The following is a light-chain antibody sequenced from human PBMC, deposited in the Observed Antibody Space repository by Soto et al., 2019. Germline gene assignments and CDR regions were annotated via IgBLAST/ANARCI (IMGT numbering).Light chain of an antibody. Sequence: DIHISHSPSSLSSSVLYICSITCRASHSISSYLNLYQQKPGTAPKLLIYAASSLQSGVPSRFRGSGSGTDFTLTISSLQPEDFATYYCQQSYSTPITFGQGTRLEIK. V-gene: IGKV1-39*01. J-gene: IGKJ5*01. CDR2: AAS. CDR1: HSISSY. CDR3: QQSYSTPIT.